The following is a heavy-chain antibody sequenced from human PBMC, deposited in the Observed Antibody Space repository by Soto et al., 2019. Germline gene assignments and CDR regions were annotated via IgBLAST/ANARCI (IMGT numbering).Heavy chain of an antibody. J-gene: IGHJ4*02. Sequence: GESLKIACKGSVYNFAGYWIAWVRQMPGKGPELMGIIYPSDSDTRYRPSFQGQVTISADKSISSAYLQWSSLRASDTAMYYCARGGVSTRTFDYWGQGTPVTVSS. CDR1: VYNFAGYW. V-gene: IGHV5-51*01. CDR2: IYPSDSDT. D-gene: IGHD3-3*01. CDR3: ARGGVSTRTFDY.